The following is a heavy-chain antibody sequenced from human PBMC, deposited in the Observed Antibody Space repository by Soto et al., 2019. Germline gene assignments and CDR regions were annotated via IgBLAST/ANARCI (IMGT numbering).Heavy chain of an antibody. CDR1: GFTFSSYS. V-gene: IGHV3-21*01. CDR2: ISSSSSYI. CDR3: ARVVQMVRGVG. J-gene: IGHJ4*02. Sequence: GGSLRLSCAASGFTFSSYSMNWVRQAPGKGLEWVSSISSSSSYIYYADSVKGRFTISRDNAKNSLYLQMNSLRAEDTAVYYCARVVQMVRGVGWGQGTLVTVSS. D-gene: IGHD3-10*01.